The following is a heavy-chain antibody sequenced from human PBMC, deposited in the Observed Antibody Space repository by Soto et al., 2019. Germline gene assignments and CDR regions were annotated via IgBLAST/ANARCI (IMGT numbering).Heavy chain of an antibody. J-gene: IGHJ4*02. Sequence: PSETLSLTCAVYGGSFSGYYWSWIRQPPGKGLEWIGEINHSGSTNYNPSLKSRVTISVDTSKNQFSLKLSSVTAADTAVYYCARVGKGRYFDYWGQGTLVTVSS. D-gene: IGHD7-27*01. CDR3: ARVGKGRYFDY. CDR1: GGSFSGYY. V-gene: IGHV4-34*01. CDR2: INHSGST.